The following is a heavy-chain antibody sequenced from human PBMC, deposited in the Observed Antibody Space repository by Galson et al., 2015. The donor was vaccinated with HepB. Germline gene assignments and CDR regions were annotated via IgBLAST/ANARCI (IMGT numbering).Heavy chain of an antibody. D-gene: IGHD2-2*02. CDR2: IKSKIDGGTT. J-gene: IGHJ4*02. CDR1: GFTFENAW. CDR3: TTGYCTGSSCYRPWYYFDY. Sequence: SLRLSCAASGFTFENAWMNWVRQAPEKGLEWVGRIKSKIDGGTTDYAAPVKGRFTISRDDSKNTLYLQMSSLKTEDTAVYYCTTGYCTGSSCYRPWYYFDYWGQGTLVSVSS. V-gene: IGHV3-15*01.